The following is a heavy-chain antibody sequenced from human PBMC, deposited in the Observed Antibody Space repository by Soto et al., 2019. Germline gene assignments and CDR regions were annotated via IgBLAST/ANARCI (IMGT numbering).Heavy chain of an antibody. CDR2: IWYDGSNK. CDR3: AREDDSSGYYHPWYGMDV. Sequence: GGSLRLSCAASGFTFSSYGMHWVRQAPGKGLEWVAVIWYDGSNKYYADSVKGRFTISRDNSKNTLYLQMNSLRAEDTAVYYCAREDDSSGYYHPWYGMDVWGQGTTVTVSS. D-gene: IGHD3-22*01. J-gene: IGHJ6*02. V-gene: IGHV3-33*01. CDR1: GFTFSSYG.